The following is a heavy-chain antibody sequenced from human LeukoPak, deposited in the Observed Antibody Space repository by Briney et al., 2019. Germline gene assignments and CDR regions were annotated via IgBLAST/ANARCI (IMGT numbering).Heavy chain of an antibody. V-gene: IGHV1-58*01. J-gene: IGHJ5*02. CDR1: GFTFTSSA. D-gene: IGHD4-11*01. Sequence: EASVKVSCKASGFTFTSSAVQWVRQARGQRLEWIGWIVVGSGNTNYAQKFQERVTITRDMSTSTAYMELSSLRSEDTAVYYCAADPYSNYDWFDPWGQGTLVTVSS. CDR2: IVVGSGNT. CDR3: AADPYSNYDWFDP.